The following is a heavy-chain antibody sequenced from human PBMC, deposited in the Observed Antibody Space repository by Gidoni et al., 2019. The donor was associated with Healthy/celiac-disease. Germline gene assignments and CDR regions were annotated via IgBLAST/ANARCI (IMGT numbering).Heavy chain of an antibody. CDR2: ISGSGGST. CDR3: ATDPRYYDSILY. Sequence: EVQLLGSGGSLVQPGGSLRRSCAASGFTFSSYAMSWVRQAPGKGLEWVSAISGSGGSTYYADSVKGRFTISRDNSKNTLYLQMNSLRAEDTAVYYCATDPRYYDSILYWGQGTLVTVSS. J-gene: IGHJ4*02. CDR1: GFTFSSYA. D-gene: IGHD3-22*01. V-gene: IGHV3-23*01.